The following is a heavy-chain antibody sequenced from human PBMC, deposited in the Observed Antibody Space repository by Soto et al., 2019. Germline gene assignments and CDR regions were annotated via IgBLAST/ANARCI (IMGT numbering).Heavy chain of an antibody. V-gene: IGHV3-23*01. CDR3: AHPRGYGVFDAYDI. Sequence: EGQLLESGGGLVQPGGSLRVSCAASGFTFSTYAMSWVRQAPGQGLEWVSAISASGDHTYYADSVKGRFTISRYNSMNALYLQMNSLRIEDTAVYYCAHPRGYGVFDAYDIWGQGTMVTVS. J-gene: IGHJ3*02. D-gene: IGHD4-17*01. CDR2: ISASGDHT. CDR1: GFTFSTYA.